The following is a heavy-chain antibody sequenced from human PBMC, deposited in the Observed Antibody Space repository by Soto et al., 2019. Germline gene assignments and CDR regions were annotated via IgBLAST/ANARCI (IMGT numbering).Heavy chain of an antibody. J-gene: IGHJ6*02. V-gene: IGHV3-48*02. Sequence: EVQLVESGGGLVQPGGSLRLPCAGSGFFLSTYPITWSGKAPGKGLEWLAYITGPSTTISYRDGVKGRFTISRDNAKRSLFLQLDRLRDDDTAVYYCARSREPGVHYGLDVWGPGTTVTVSS. D-gene: IGHD1-26*01. CDR1: GFFLSTYP. CDR2: ITGPSTTI. CDR3: ARSREPGVHYGLDV.